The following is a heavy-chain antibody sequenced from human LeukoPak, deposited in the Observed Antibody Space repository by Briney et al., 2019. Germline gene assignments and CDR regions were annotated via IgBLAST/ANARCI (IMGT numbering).Heavy chain of an antibody. CDR2: IIPIFGTA. D-gene: IGHD7-27*01. V-gene: IGHV1-69*01. CDR1: GGTFTNYA. CDR3: ARVHSNWGPYYFDY. J-gene: IGHJ4*02. Sequence: ASVKVSCKASGGTFTNYAISWVRQAPGQGLEWMGGIIPIFGTANYAQKFQGRVTITADESTSTAYMELSSLRSEDTAVYYCARVHSNWGPYYFDYWGQGTLVTVSS.